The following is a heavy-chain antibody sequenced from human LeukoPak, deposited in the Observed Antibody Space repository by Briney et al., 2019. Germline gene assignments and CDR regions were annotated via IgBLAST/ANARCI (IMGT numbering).Heavy chain of an antibody. D-gene: IGHD3-16*01. V-gene: IGHV4-59*01. CDR1: GGSISSYY. J-gene: IGHJ4*02. CDR2: IYYSGST. Sequence: SETLSLTCTVSGGSISSYYWSWIRQPPGKGLEWIGYIYYSGSTTYSPSLKSRVTISVDTSKNQFSLRLSSVTAADTAVYYCTRRRYNYDYWGQGTLVTVSS. CDR3: TRRRYNYDY.